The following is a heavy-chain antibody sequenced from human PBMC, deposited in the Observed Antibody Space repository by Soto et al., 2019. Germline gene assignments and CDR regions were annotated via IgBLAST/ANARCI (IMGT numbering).Heavy chain of an antibody. CDR2: INAGNGNT. CDR3: ARTMPKGWLPVSGGLGPPNWFDP. CDR1: GYTFTSYA. V-gene: IGHV1-3*01. Sequence: ASVKVSCKASGYTFTSYAMHWVRQAPGQRLEWMGWINAGNGNTKYSQKFQGRVTITRDTSASTAYMELSSLRSEDTAVYYCARTMPKGWLPVSGGLGPPNWFDPWGQGTLVTVSS. D-gene: IGHD3-22*01. J-gene: IGHJ5*02.